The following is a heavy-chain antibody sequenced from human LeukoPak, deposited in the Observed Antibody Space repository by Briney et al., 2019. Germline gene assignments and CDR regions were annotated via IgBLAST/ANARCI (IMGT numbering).Heavy chain of an antibody. Sequence: GGSLRLSCSASGFTFSSYAMHWVRQAPGEGLEYVSAISTNGDGTYYADSVKGRFTISRDNSKNTLFLQMSSLRPEDTAVYYCAKGDGGNSQPDYWGQGTLVTVSS. CDR3: AKGDGGNSQPDY. CDR2: ISTNGDGT. J-gene: IGHJ4*02. D-gene: IGHD4-23*01. CDR1: GFTFSSYA. V-gene: IGHV3-64D*06.